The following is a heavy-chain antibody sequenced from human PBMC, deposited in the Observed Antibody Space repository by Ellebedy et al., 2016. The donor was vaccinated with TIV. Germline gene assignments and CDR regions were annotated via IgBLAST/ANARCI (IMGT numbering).Heavy chain of an antibody. V-gene: IGHV1-24*01. Sequence: AASVKVSCKVSGYSLSELSMHWARQAPGKGLEWMGGFDPEDGETIYAQKFQGRVTMTEDTSTDTAYMELSSLRSEDTAVYYCATAYGDYVHDAFDIWGQGTMVTVSS. CDR1: GYSLSELS. J-gene: IGHJ3*02. CDR3: ATAYGDYVHDAFDI. D-gene: IGHD4-17*01. CDR2: FDPEDGET.